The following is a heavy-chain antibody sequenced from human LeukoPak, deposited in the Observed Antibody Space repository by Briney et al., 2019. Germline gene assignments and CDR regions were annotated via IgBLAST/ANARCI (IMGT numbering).Heavy chain of an antibody. D-gene: IGHD4-17*01. J-gene: IGHJ4*02. CDR1: GGSISSYY. CDR2: IYYSGST. CDR3: ARGAGYGDSGDY. V-gene: IGHV4-59*01. Sequence: PSETLSLTCTVSGGSISSYYWSWIRQPPGKGLEWIGYIYYSGSTNYIPSLKSRVTISVDTSKNQFSLKLSSVTAADTAVYYCARGAGYGDSGDYWGQGTLVTVSS.